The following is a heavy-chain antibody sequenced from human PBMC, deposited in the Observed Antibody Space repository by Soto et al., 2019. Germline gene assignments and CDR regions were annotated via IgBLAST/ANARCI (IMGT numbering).Heavy chain of an antibody. D-gene: IGHD4-17*01. CDR3: ARTLYGDNVDY. J-gene: IGHJ4*02. CDR2: MDPNSGNT. Sequence: ASVKVSCKASGYTFTSYDINCVRQAPGQGLEWMGWMDPNSGNTGYAQKFQGRVTMTRNTSISTAYMGLSSLRSEVTAVYYCARTLYGDNVDYWGQGILVTVFS. CDR1: GYTFTSYD. V-gene: IGHV1-8*01.